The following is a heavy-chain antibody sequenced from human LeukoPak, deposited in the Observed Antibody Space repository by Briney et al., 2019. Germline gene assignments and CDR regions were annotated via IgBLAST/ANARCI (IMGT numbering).Heavy chain of an antibody. CDR3: AKESGPLGAPLYDY. CDR2: ISDNGGGA. V-gene: IGHV3-23*01. Sequence: PGGSLRLSCAASGFTFSSHAMSWVRQAPGEGLKWVAGISDNGGGAYYAESLKGRFTISRDNSKNMLYLQMNSLRVEDMAVCYCAKESGPLGAPLYDYWGRGILVTASS. D-gene: IGHD4/OR15-4a*01. CDR1: GFTFSSHA. J-gene: IGHJ4*02.